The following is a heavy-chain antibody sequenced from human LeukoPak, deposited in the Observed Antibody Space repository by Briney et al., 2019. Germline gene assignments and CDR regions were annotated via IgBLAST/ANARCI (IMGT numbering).Heavy chain of an antibody. Sequence: PGGSLRLSCAASGFTVSSNYMSWVRQAPGKGLEWVAVISYDGSNKYYADSVKGRFTISRDNSKNTLYLQMNSLRDEDTAVYYCARAPGGYDSSGYPYFDYWGQGILVTVSS. CDR1: GFTVSSNY. V-gene: IGHV3-30*14. CDR3: ARAPGGYDSSGYPYFDY. J-gene: IGHJ4*02. D-gene: IGHD3-22*01. CDR2: ISYDGSNK.